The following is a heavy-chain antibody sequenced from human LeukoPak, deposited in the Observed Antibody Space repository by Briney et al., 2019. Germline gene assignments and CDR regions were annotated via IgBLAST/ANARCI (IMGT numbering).Heavy chain of an antibody. CDR2: ISYDGSNK. D-gene: IGHD5-24*01. CDR3: ASQLLEMATTPYYYYGMDV. CDR1: GFTFSSYA. V-gene: IGHV3-30-3*01. Sequence: GGSLRLSCAASGFTFSSYAMHWVRQAPGKGLEWVAVISYDGSNKYYADSVKGRFTISRDNSKNTLYLQMNSLRAEDTAVYYCASQLLEMATTPYYYYGMDVWGQGTTVTVSS. J-gene: IGHJ6*02.